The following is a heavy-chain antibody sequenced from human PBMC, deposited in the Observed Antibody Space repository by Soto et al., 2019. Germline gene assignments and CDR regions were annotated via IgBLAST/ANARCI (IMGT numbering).Heavy chain of an antibody. CDR3: ATAEVDY. CDR2: MNSDGSII. CDR1: GYTFGNHW. Sequence: EVQLVESGGGLVQPGGSLRLSCAVAGYTFGNHWMHWVRQAPGKGLEWVSRMNSDGSIINYEDSVKGRFTVSRDNAKNTLYLQMNSLRDEDTAVYYCATAEVDYWGPGTLVTVSS. V-gene: IGHV3-74*01. J-gene: IGHJ4*02.